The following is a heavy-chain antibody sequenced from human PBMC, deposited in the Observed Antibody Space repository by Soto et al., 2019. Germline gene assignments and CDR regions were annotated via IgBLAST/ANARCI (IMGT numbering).Heavy chain of an antibody. V-gene: IGHV3-33*01. CDR1: GFTFSSYG. D-gene: IGHD6-13*01. CDR3: ARDGGIAAVRLFDY. J-gene: IGHJ4*02. Sequence: QVQLVESGGGVVQPGRSLRLSCAASGFTFSSYGMHLVRQAPGKGLEWVAVIWYDGSNKYYADSVKGRFTISRDNSKNTLYLQMNSLRAEDTAVYYCARDGGIAAVRLFDYWGQGTLVTVSS. CDR2: IWYDGSNK.